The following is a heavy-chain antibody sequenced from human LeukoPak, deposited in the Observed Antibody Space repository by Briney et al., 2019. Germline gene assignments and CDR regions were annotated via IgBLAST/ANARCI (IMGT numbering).Heavy chain of an antibody. CDR1: GGTFSSYA. V-gene: IGHV1-69*06. Sequence: SVKVSCKASGGTFSSYAISWVRQAPGQGLEWMGGIIPIFGTANYAQKFQGRVTITADKSTSTAYMELSSLRSEDTAVYYCAIKPYYYDSSGYSQFDYWGQGTLVTVSS. CDR3: AIKPYYYDSSGYSQFDY. J-gene: IGHJ4*02. D-gene: IGHD3-22*01. CDR2: IIPIFGTA.